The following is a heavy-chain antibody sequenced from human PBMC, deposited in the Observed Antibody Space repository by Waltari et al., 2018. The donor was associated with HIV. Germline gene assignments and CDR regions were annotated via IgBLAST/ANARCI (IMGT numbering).Heavy chain of an antibody. CDR2: ISYDGSNK. V-gene: IGHV3-30*04. J-gene: IGHJ4*02. Sequence: QVQLVESGGGVVQPGRSLRLSCAASGFTFSSYAMHWVRQAPGKGLEWVAVISYDGSNKYYADSVKGRFTIARDNSKNTLYLQMNSLRAEDTAVYYCARAPGDVRAFDYWGQGTLVTVSS. CDR1: GFTFSSYA. CDR3: ARAPGDVRAFDY.